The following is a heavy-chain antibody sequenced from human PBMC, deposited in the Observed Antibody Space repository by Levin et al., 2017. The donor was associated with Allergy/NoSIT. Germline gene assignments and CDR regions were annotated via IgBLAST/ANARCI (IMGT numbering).Heavy chain of an antibody. J-gene: IGHJ4*02. Sequence: SETLSLTCAVYGGSFRGYYWSWIRQPPGKGLEWIGEINHSGSTTYNPSLKSRVTISVDTSKNQFSLKLTSVTAADTAVYYCASSGWYMGYWGQGTLVTVSS. V-gene: IGHV4-34*01. D-gene: IGHD6-19*01. CDR1: GGSFRGYY. CDR3: ASSGWYMGY. CDR2: INHSGST.